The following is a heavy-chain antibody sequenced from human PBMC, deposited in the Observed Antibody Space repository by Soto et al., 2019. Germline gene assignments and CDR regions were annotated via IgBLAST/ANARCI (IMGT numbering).Heavy chain of an antibody. CDR2: IYSDGGT. D-gene: IGHD4-4*01. J-gene: IGHJ4*02. Sequence: PGGSLRLSCAASGFTVSNNYLSWVRQAPGKGLQWVSLIYSDGGTDYAESVKGRFTISRDNSKNTLYLQMNSLKAEDTAIYYCATRMTTAPYRAQRTPVTVSS. CDR3: ATRMTTAPY. CDR1: GFTVSNNY. V-gene: IGHV3-66*01.